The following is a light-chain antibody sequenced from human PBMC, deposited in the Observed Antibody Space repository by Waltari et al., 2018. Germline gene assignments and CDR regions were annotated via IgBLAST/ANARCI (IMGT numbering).Light chain of an antibody. CDR2: GAS. CDR1: QSVSQA. CDR3: QHYLRLPVT. Sequence: SCRASQSVSQALAWYQQKPGQAPRLLIYGASTSATGIPDRFSGSGSGTDFSLTISRLEPDDFAVYYCQHYLRLPVTFGQGTTVEI. V-gene: IGKV3-20*01. J-gene: IGKJ1*01.